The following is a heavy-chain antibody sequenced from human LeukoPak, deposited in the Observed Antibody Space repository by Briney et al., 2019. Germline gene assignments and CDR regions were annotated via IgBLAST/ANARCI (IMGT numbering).Heavy chain of an antibody. V-gene: IGHV1-18*01. J-gene: IGHJ6*02. Sequence: EASVKVSCKASGYTFTSYGISWVRQAPGQGLEWMGWISAYNGNTNYAQKLQGRVTMTTDTSTSTAYMQLRSLRSDDTAVYYCARDPTAPEGYYYYYGMDVWGQGTTVTVSS. D-gene: IGHD5-18*01. CDR3: ARDPTAPEGYYYYYGMDV. CDR1: GYTFTSYG. CDR2: ISAYNGNT.